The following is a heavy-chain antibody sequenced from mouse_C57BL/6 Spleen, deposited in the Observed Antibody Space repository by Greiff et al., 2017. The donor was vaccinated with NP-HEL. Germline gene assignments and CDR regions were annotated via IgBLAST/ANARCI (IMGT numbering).Heavy chain of an antibody. V-gene: IGHV1-80*01. CDR3: ARGGISYYGSRYAMDY. Sequence: QVQLQQSGAELVKPGASVKISCKASGYAFSSYWMNWVKQRPGKGLEWIGQIYPGDGDTNYNGKFKGKATLTADKSSSTAYMQLSSLTSEDSAVYFCARGGISYYGSRYAMDYWGQGTSVTVSS. CDR2: IYPGDGDT. J-gene: IGHJ4*01. CDR1: GYAFSSYW. D-gene: IGHD1-1*01.